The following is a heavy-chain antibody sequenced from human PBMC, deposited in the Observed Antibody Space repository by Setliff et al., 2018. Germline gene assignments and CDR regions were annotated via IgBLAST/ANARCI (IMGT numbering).Heavy chain of an antibody. V-gene: IGHV1-69*05. Sequence: SVKVSCKASGGTFSSYAISWVRQAPGQGLEWMGGIIPIFGTANYAQKFQGRVTITTDESTSTAYMELSSLRSEDTAVYYCAKDPRGDYNFWSGYFGPYFDYWGQGTLVTVSS. CDR2: IIPIFGTA. CDR3: AKDPRGDYNFWSGYFGPYFDY. J-gene: IGHJ4*02. CDR1: GGTFSSYA. D-gene: IGHD3-3*01.